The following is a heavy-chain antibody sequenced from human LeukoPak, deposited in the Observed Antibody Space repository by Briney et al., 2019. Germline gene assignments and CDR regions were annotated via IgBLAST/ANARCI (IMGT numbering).Heavy chain of an antibody. V-gene: IGHV3-30*03. CDR1: GFSFSNYA. Sequence: SGGSLRLSCAASGFSFSNYAMSWVRQAPGKGLEWVAVISYDGSNKYYADSVKGRFTISRDNSKNTLYLQMNSLRSEDTAVYYCARGGMAVAGVSYWGQGTLVTVSS. J-gene: IGHJ4*02. CDR2: ISYDGSNK. D-gene: IGHD6-19*01. CDR3: ARGGMAVAGVSY.